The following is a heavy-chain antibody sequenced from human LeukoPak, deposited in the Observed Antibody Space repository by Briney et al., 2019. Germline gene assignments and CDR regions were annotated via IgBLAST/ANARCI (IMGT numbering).Heavy chain of an antibody. J-gene: IGHJ3*02. CDR3: ARAGEGLQAYSFDI. Sequence: GGSLRLSCAASGFTFSSNWMHWVRQAPGKGLVRVSRINSDGSSTSNADSVKGRFTISRDNAKNTLYLQMNSLRAEDTAVYYCARAGEGLQAYSFDIRGQGTMATVSS. V-gene: IGHV3-74*01. CDR1: GFTFSSNW. CDR2: INSDGSST. D-gene: IGHD5-24*01.